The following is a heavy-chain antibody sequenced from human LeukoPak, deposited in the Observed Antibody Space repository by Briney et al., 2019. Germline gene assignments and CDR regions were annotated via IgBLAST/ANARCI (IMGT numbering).Heavy chain of an antibody. J-gene: IGHJ6*02. CDR1: GYTFTSYG. CDR3: ARTSSGWGLWFDYYGMDV. D-gene: IGHD6-19*01. Sequence: ASVKVSCKASGYTFTSYGISWVRQAPGQGLEWMGWISAYNGNTNYAQKLQGRVTMTTDTSTSTAYMELRSLRSDDTAVYYCARTSSGWGLWFDYYGMDVWGQGTTVTVSS. CDR2: ISAYNGNT. V-gene: IGHV1-18*01.